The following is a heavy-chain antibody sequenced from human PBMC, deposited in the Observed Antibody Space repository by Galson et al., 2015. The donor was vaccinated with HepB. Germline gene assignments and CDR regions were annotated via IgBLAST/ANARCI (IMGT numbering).Heavy chain of an antibody. V-gene: IGHV4-4*07. D-gene: IGHD2-15*01. Sequence: LTCTVSGGSISSYYWSWIRQPAGKGLEWIGRIYTSGSTNYNPSLKSRVTMSVDTSKNQFSLKLSSVTAADTAVYYCARDLGYCSGGSCYHGAYWFDPWGQGTLVTVSS. CDR2: IYTSGST. J-gene: IGHJ5*02. CDR1: GGSISSYY. CDR3: ARDLGYCSGGSCYHGAYWFDP.